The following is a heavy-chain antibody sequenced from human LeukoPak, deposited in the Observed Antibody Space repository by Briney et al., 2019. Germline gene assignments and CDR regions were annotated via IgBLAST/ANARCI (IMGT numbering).Heavy chain of an antibody. CDR2: IYHSGST. Sequence: SETLSLTCAASGGSISSGGYSWSWIRQPPGKGLEWIGYIYHSGSTHYNPSLKSRVTISVDRSKNQFSLKLSSVTAADTAVYYCARGPIWFGELLSFDYWGQGTLVTVSS. J-gene: IGHJ4*02. V-gene: IGHV4-30-2*01. D-gene: IGHD3-10*01. CDR1: GGSISSGGYS. CDR3: ARGPIWFGELLSFDY.